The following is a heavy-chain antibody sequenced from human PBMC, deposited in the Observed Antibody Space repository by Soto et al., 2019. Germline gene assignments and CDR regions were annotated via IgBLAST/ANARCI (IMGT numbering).Heavy chain of an antibody. CDR2: INPNSGGT. CDR3: AREGYLVSSGYYYGAFDI. D-gene: IGHD3-22*01. V-gene: IGHV1-2*04. J-gene: IGHJ3*02. Sequence: ASMKVSCKASGYTFTGYYMHWVRQAPGQGLEWMGWINPNSGGTNYAQKFQGWVTMTRDTSINTAYMELSRLRSDDTAVYYCAREGYLVSSGYYYGAFDIWGQGTMVTVSS. CDR1: GYTFTGYY.